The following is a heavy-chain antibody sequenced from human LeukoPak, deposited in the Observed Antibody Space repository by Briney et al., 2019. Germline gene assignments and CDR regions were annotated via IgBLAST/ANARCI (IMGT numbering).Heavy chain of an antibody. CDR3: AREDCSSTSCYGFDY. D-gene: IGHD2-2*01. CDR2: IYYSGST. Sequence: SETLSLTCTVSGGSVSSGSYYWRWIRQPPGKGLEWIGYIYYSGSTNYNPSLKSRVTISVDTSKNQFSPKLSSVTAADTAVYYCAREDCSSTSCYGFDYWGQGTLVTVSS. CDR1: GGSVSSGSYY. J-gene: IGHJ4*02. V-gene: IGHV4-61*01.